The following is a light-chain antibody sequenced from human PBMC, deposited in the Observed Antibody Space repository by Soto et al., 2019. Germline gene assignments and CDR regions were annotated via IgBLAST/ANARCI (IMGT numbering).Light chain of an antibody. CDR2: DAS. CDR1: QSVSSY. J-gene: IGKJ1*01. Sequence: EIVLTQSPSTLSLSPWERSTRSFMASQSVSSYLAWYQQKPGQAPRLLIYDASNRATGIPARFSGSGSGTDFTLTISRLEPEDFAVYCCQQYGSSPRTFGQGTKVDIK. V-gene: IGKV3-20*01. CDR3: QQYGSSPRT.